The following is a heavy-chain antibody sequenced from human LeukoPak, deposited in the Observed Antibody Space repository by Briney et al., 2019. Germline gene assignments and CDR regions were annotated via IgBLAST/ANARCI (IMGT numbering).Heavy chain of an antibody. CDR2: INHSGST. CDR3: ARGNYGDPSPYFDY. D-gene: IGHD4-17*01. CDR1: GGSFSGYY. J-gene: IGHJ4*02. V-gene: IGHV4-34*01. Sequence: SETLSLTCAVYGGSFSGYYWSWIRQPPGKGLEWIGEINHSGSTNYNPSLKSRVTISIDTSKNQFSLKLSSVTAADTAVYYCARGNYGDPSPYFDYWGQGTLVTVSS.